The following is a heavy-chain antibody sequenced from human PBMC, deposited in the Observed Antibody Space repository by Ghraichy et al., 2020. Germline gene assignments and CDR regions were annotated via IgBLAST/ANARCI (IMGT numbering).Heavy chain of an antibody. V-gene: IGHV3-21*01. Sequence: GGSLRLSCAASGFTFSSYSMNWVRQAPGKGLEWVSSISSSSSYIYYADSVKGRFTISRDNAKNSLYLQMNSLRAEDTAVYYCARAISGSYLEDDYWGQGTLVTVSS. D-gene: IGHD1-26*01. CDR1: GFTFSSYS. CDR3: ARAISGSYLEDDY. CDR2: ISSSSSYI. J-gene: IGHJ4*02.